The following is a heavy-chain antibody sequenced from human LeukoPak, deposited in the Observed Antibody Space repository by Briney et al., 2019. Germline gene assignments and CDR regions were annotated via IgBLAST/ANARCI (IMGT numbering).Heavy chain of an antibody. J-gene: IGHJ4*02. V-gene: IGHV1-18*01. Sequence: ASVKVSCNASGYTFTSYGISWVRQAPGQGLELMGWISAYNGNTNYEQKLQGRVTMTTDTYTSTAYMELRSLRSDDTAVYYCARVRTTHYYDSSGYSDYFDYWGQGTLVTVSS. CDR3: ARVRTTHYYDSSGYSDYFDY. CDR1: GYTFTSYG. D-gene: IGHD3-22*01. CDR2: ISAYNGNT.